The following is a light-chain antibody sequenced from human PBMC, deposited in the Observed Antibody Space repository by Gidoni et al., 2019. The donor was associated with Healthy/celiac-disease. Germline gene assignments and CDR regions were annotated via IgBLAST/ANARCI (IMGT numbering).Light chain of an antibody. V-gene: IGKV3-11*01. CDR3: QQRSNWPPSIT. Sequence: EIVLTQSPATLSLSPGERATLSCRASQSVSSYLAWYQQKPGQAPRLLIYDASNRAAGIPARFSGSGSGTDFTITIISLEPEDFAVYYCQQRSNWPPSITFGQGTRLEIK. J-gene: IGKJ5*01. CDR1: QSVSSY. CDR2: DAS.